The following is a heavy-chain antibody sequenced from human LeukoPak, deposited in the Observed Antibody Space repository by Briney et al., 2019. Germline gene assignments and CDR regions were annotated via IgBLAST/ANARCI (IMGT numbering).Heavy chain of an antibody. V-gene: IGHV4-38-2*02. Sequence: SETLSPTCIVSAYSISSGYYWGWIRQPPGKGLEWIGSIYHSESTYYNPPLKSRVTISLDTSRNQFSLKLNSVTAADTAVYYCAKSNGYGLIDIWGQGTMVTVSS. CDR2: IYHSEST. J-gene: IGHJ3*02. CDR3: AKSNGYGLIDI. D-gene: IGHD3-22*01. CDR1: AYSISSGYY.